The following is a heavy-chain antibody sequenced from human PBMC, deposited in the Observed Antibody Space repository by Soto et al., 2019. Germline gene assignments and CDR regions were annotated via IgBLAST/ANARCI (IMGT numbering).Heavy chain of an antibody. CDR1: GGSISSYY. J-gene: IGHJ4*02. D-gene: IGHD1-1*01. V-gene: IGHV4-59*01. CDR3: ARATGMFNY. CDR2: IYYSGST. Sequence: ASETLSLTCTVSGGSISSYYWSWIRQPPGKGLEWIGYIYYSGSTDYNPSLKSRVTMSVDTSKNLFSLKLSSVTAADTAVYYCARATGMFNYWGQGTLVTVSS.